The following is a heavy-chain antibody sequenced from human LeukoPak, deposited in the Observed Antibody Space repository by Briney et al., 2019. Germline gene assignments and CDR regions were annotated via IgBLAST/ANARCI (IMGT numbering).Heavy chain of an antibody. V-gene: IGHV1-8*01. CDR3: ARGLGTYCDKDFLNWFDP. CDR1: EYAFTTFD. CDR2: INPNNGAT. J-gene: IGHJ5*02. D-gene: IGHD1-1*01. Sequence: ASVKVSCKASEYAFTTFDINWVRQATGQGLEWMGWINPNNGATGLAQKFQGRVTMTRNISLTTAYMELTSLRSDDTAVYYCARGLGTYCDKDFLNWFDPLGQGTLVTVSP.